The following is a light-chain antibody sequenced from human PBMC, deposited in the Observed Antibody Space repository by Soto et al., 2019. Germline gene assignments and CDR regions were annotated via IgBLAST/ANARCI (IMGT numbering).Light chain of an antibody. J-gene: IGKJ1*01. CDR1: QSVSNNY. V-gene: IGKV3-20*01. CDR3: HQYGTSPWT. Sequence: VLTQSRGAVSLSPGERATRSCRVSQSVSNNYLAWYQQKPGQAPRLLIYGASNRATGIPDRFSGSGSGTDFTLNINRLEPEDFAIYYCHQYGTSPWTFGQGTKVDI. CDR2: GAS.